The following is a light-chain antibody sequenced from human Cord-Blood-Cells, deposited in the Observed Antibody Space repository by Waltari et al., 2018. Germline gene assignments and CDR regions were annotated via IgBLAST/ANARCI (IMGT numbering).Light chain of an antibody. V-gene: IGLV1-47*03. J-gene: IGLJ1*01. CDR2: RNN. CDR3: AAWDDSLSGRV. CDR1: SSNIGSNY. Sequence: QSVLTQPPSASGTPGQRVTISCSGSSSNIGSNYVYWYQQLPGTAPKLLIYRNNQRPSGVPDRFSGSKSGTSASLAISGLWSEDEADYYCAAWDDSLSGRVFGTGTKVTVL.